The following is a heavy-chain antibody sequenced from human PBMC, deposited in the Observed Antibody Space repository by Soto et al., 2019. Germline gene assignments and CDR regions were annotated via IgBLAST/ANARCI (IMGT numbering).Heavy chain of an antibody. J-gene: IGHJ6*02. V-gene: IGHV3-74*01. CDR1: GFTFSSYW. D-gene: IGHD3-10*01. CDR2: INSDGSST. Sequence: GGSLRLSCAASGFTFSSYWMHWVRQAPGKGLVWVSRINSDGSSTSYADSVKGRFTISRDNAKNTLYLQMNSLRAEDTAVYYCARDRTLWFGELFSYYYGMDVWGQGTTVTVSS. CDR3: ARDRTLWFGELFSYYYGMDV.